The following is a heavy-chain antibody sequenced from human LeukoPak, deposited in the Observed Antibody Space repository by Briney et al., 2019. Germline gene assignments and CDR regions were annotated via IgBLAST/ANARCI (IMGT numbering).Heavy chain of an antibody. D-gene: IGHD3-3*01. CDR2: INTNTGNP. CDR1: GYTFTSYG. J-gene: IGHJ6*03. V-gene: IGHV7-4-1*02. CDR3: ARLGAPNYMDV. Sequence: GASVKVSCKASGYTFTSYGISWVRQAPGQGLEWMGWINTNTGNPTYAQGFTGRFVFSLDTSVSTAYLQISSLKAEDTAVYYCARLGAPNYMDVWGEGTTVTVSS.